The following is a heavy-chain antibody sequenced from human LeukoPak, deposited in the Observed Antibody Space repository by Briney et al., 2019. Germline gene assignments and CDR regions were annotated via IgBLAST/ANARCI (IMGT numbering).Heavy chain of an antibody. CDR2: IYHSGST. J-gene: IGHJ5*02. D-gene: IGHD4-17*01. CDR1: GGSISSGGYS. CDR3: ARHYGRSWFDP. V-gene: IGHV4-30-2*03. Sequence: SQTLSLTCAVSGGSISSGGYSWSWIRQPPGKGLEWIGYIYHSGSTYYNPSLKSRVTISVDTSKNQFSLKLSSVTAADTAVYYCARHYGRSWFDPWGQGTLVTVSS.